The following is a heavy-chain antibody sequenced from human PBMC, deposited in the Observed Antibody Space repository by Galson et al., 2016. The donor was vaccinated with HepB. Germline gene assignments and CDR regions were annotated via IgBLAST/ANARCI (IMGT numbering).Heavy chain of an antibody. D-gene: IGHD6-19*01. CDR3: AKKSLVAGTATYVFDN. Sequence: SLRLSCAASGFPFSTYGMSWVRQAPGKGLEWVSGLSGSGGGIYSADSVKGRFTISRDNSKNTLYLQMNSLRADDTAVYYCAKKSLVAGTATYVFDNWGQGTLVTVSS. CDR1: GFPFSTYG. CDR2: LSGSGGGI. J-gene: IGHJ4*02. V-gene: IGHV3-23*01.